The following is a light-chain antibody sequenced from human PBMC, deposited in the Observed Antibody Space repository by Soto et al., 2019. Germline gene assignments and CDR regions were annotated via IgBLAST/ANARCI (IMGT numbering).Light chain of an antibody. V-gene: IGLV1-44*01. CDR3: AAWDDSLSAYV. J-gene: IGLJ1*01. CDR1: SSSVESNS. Sequence: QSVLTQPPSASGAPGQRVVISCSGGSSSVESNSVNWYQHLPGSAPKLLIFSNNQRPSGVPDRLSGSKSGTSASLAIAGLQSDDEADYYCAAWDDSLSAYVFGSGTKVTVL. CDR2: SNN.